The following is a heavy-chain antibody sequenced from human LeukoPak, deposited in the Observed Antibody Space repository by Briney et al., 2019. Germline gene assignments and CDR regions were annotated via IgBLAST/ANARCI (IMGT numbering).Heavy chain of an antibody. D-gene: IGHD2-2*02. Sequence: GGSLRLSCAASGFTFSSYAMSWVRQAPGKGLEWVSAISGGGGSTYYADSVKGRFTISRDNSKNTLYLQMNSLRAEDTAVYYCAKTARGYCSSTSCYRWFDPWGQGTLVTVSS. CDR1: GFTFSSYA. J-gene: IGHJ5*02. CDR2: ISGGGGST. CDR3: AKTARGYCSSTSCYRWFDP. V-gene: IGHV3-23*01.